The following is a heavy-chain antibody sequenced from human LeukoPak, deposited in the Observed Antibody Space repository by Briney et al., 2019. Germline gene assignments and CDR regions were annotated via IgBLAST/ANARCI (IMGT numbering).Heavy chain of an antibody. J-gene: IGHJ4*02. CDR2: IKEDGTET. D-gene: IGHD5-24*01. CDR1: EFTFSSYW. Sequence: GGSLRLSCAASEFTFSSYWMSWVRQAPGKGLEWVANIKEDGTETYYVDSVKGRFTISRDNAKNSLYLQMNSLRVEDTAVYYCAKEGRSLQTYWGQGTLVTVSS. CDR3: AKEGRSLQTY. V-gene: IGHV3-7*03.